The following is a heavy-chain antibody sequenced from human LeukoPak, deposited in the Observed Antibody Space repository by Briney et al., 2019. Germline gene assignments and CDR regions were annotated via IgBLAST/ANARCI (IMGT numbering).Heavy chain of an antibody. CDR3: AKPDYGVGRGDY. V-gene: IGHV3-23*01. D-gene: IGHD4-17*01. CDR2: ISGSGGST. J-gene: IGHJ4*02. CDR1: GFTLSSYA. Sequence: GGSLRLSCAASGFTLSSYAMSGVRQALGRGLEWVSAISGSGGSTYYAASVKGRFTISRDNSKNTLYLQMNSLRAEDTAVYYCAKPDYGVGRGDYWGQGTLVTVSS.